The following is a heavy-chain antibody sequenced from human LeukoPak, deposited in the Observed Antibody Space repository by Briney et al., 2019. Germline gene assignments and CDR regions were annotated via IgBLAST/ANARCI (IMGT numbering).Heavy chain of an antibody. CDR2: IWYDGTNK. Sequence: GRSLRLSCAASGFTFSSYAMHWVRQAPGKGLEWVSVIWYDGTNKYYADSVKGRFTISRDNSKNTLYLQMNSLRAEDTAVYYCARDDSGWVGYWGQGTLVTVSS. CDR1: GFTFSSYA. D-gene: IGHD6-19*01. J-gene: IGHJ4*02. V-gene: IGHV3-33*01. CDR3: ARDDSGWVGY.